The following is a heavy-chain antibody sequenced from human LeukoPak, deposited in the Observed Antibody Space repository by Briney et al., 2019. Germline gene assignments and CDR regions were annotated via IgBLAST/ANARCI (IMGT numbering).Heavy chain of an antibody. CDR3: ASGDRGVVAAMSY. CDR1: GGSISSYY. Sequence: PSETLSLTCTVSGGSISSYYWSWIRQPPGKGLEWIGEINHSGSTNYNPSLKSRVTISVDTSKNQFSLKLSSVTAADTAVYYCASGDRGVVAAMSYWGQGTLVTVSS. J-gene: IGHJ4*02. D-gene: IGHD2-15*01. CDR2: INHSGST. V-gene: IGHV4-34*01.